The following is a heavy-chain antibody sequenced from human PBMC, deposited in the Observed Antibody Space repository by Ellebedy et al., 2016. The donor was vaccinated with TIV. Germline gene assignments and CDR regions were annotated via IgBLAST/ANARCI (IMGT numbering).Heavy chain of an antibody. CDR1: GFSFRTSP. Sequence: GESLKISCAASGFSFRTSPMHWVRHAPGKGLEWVAAISFDGRKTYYADSVKGRFTVSRDNSKNTLYLQMDSLRAEDTAVYYCARGIVSGKWFFDYWGQGTLVTVSS. V-gene: IGHV3-30*04. D-gene: IGHD3-10*01. CDR3: ARGIVSGKWFFDY. J-gene: IGHJ4*02. CDR2: ISFDGRKT.